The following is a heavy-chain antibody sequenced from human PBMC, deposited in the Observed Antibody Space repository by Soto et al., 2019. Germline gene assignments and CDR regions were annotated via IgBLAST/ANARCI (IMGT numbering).Heavy chain of an antibody. CDR2: IKQDGSEK. D-gene: IGHD5-18*01. CDR3: ARLGGYSYGWGDDAFDI. Sequence: EVQLVESGGGLVQPGGSLRLSCAASGFTFSSYWMSWVRQAPGKGLEWVANIKQDGSEKYYVDSVKGRFTISRDNAKNPLCLQMNSLRAEDTAVYYCARLGGYSYGWGDDAFDIWGQGTMVTVSS. J-gene: IGHJ3*02. CDR1: GFTFSSYW. V-gene: IGHV3-7*05.